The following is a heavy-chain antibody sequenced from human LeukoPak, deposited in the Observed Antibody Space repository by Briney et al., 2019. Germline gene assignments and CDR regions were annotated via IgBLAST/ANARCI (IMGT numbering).Heavy chain of an antibody. J-gene: IGHJ4*02. CDR2: INPNSGGT. V-gene: IGHV1-2*02. D-gene: IGHD2-2*01. Sequence: GASVKVSCKASGYTFTGYYMHWVRQAPGQGLEWMGWINPNSGGTNYAQKFQGRVTMTRDTSISTAYMELSRLRSDDTAVYYCASWGVLVVVPAATGPAFDYWGQGTLVTVSS. CDR3: ASWGVLVVVPAATGPAFDY. CDR1: GYTFTGYY.